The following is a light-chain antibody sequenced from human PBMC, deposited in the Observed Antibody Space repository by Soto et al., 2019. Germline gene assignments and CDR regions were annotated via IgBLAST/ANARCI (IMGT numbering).Light chain of an antibody. J-gene: IGKJ4*01. CDR2: DAS. CDR3: QQYNSYPLT. Sequence: DIQMTQSPSTLSASVGDRVTITCRASQTISSWVAWYQQKPGQAPKLLIYDASSLESGVPSRFSGSGSGTEFTLTISSLQPDDFATYYCQQYNSYPLTFGGGTKVDIK. V-gene: IGKV1-5*01. CDR1: QTISSW.